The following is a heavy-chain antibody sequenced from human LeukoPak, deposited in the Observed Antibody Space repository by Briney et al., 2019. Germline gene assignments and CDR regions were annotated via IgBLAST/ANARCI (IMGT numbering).Heavy chain of an antibody. V-gene: IGHV4-39*07. J-gene: IGHJ4*02. CDR2: IYYSGST. Sequence: PSETLSLTCTVSGGSISSSSYYWGWIRQPPGKGLEWIGSIYYSGSTYYNPSLKSRVTISVDTSKNQFSLKLSSVTAADTAVYYCARDREYDYVWGSYQTLPIWGQGTLVTVSS. CDR1: GGSISSSSYY. CDR3: ARDREYDYVWGSYQTLPI. D-gene: IGHD3-16*02.